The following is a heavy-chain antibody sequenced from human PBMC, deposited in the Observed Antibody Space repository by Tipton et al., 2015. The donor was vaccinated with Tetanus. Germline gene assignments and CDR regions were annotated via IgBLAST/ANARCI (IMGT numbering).Heavy chain of an antibody. CDR3: ARVKGTYNHYGLDV. J-gene: IGHJ6*02. CDR1: GGAISSGDYY. D-gene: IGHD3-10*01. CDR2: IYDSGIT. Sequence: TLSLTCAVSGGAISSGDYYWSWIRQPPGKGLEWIGYIYDSGITYYNPSLKSRVTISEDRSKNQISLRLRSVTAADTAVYYCARVKGTYNHYGLDVWCQGTTVTVAS. V-gene: IGHV4-30-2*01.